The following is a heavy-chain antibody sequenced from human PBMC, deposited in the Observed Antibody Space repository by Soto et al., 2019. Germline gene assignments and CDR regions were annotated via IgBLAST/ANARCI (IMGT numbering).Heavy chain of an antibody. J-gene: IGHJ5*02. D-gene: IGHD6-13*01. Sequence: QVQLVQSGAEVKKPGSSVKVSCKASGGTFSSYAISWVRQAPGQGLEWMGGIIPIFGTANYAQKFQGRVTITADESTSTAYMELSSLRSDDTAVYYCASQRRLRGAYSSSWYWFDPWGQGTLVTVSS. V-gene: IGHV1-69*01. CDR1: GGTFSSYA. CDR3: ASQRRLRGAYSSSWYWFDP. CDR2: IIPIFGTA.